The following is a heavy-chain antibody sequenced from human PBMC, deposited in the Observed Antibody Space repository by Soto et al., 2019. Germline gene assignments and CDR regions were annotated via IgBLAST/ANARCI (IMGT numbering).Heavy chain of an antibody. CDR2: INHSGST. J-gene: IGHJ4*02. Sequence: QVQLQQWGAGLLKPSETLSLTCAVYGGSFSGYYWSWIRQPPGKGLEWIGEINHSGSTNYNPSLKSRVTTSLDTSKNQFSLKLSSVTAADTAVHYCARFEVGATDYFDYLGQGTLVTVSS. V-gene: IGHV4-34*01. CDR3: ARFEVGATDYFDY. CDR1: GGSFSGYY. D-gene: IGHD1-26*01.